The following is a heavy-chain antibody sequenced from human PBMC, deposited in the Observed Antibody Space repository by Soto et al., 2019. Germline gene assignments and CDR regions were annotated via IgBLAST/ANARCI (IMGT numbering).Heavy chain of an antibody. CDR1: GYSFTSYW. D-gene: IGHD6-13*01. Sequence: PGESLKISCKGSGYSFTSYWIGGVRQMPGKGPEWMGIIYPGDSDTRYSPSFQGQVTISADKSISTAYLQWSSLKASDTAMYYCARPEVGQQLGSWAFDIWGQGTMVTVSS. V-gene: IGHV5-51*01. J-gene: IGHJ3*02. CDR3: ARPEVGQQLGSWAFDI. CDR2: IYPGDSDT.